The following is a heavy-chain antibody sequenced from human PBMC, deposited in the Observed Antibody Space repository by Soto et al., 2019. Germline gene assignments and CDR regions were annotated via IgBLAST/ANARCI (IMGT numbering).Heavy chain of an antibody. V-gene: IGHV3-33*01. CDR1: GFTFSSYG. D-gene: IGHD3-10*01. CDR2: IWYDGSNK. Sequence: QVQLVEPGGGVVQPGRSLRLSCAASGFTFSSYGMHWVRQAPGKGLEWVAVIWYDGSNKYYADSVKGRFTISRDNSKNPLYLQMNSLRAEDTAVYYCAREGPRGYYFDYWGQGTLVTVSS. J-gene: IGHJ4*02. CDR3: AREGPRGYYFDY.